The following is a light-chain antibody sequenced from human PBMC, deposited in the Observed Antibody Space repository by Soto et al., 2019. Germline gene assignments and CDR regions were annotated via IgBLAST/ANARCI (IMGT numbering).Light chain of an antibody. CDR3: SSYAGGNNWV. V-gene: IGLV2-8*01. Sequence: QSALTQPPSASGSPGQSLIISCTGTSSDVGAHNYVSWYQQNPGKAPKLMLYDVNKRPSGVPDRFSGSKSGNTASLTVSGLQAEDEADYYCSSYAGGNNWVFGGGTKLTVL. CDR2: DVN. J-gene: IGLJ3*02. CDR1: SSDVGAHNY.